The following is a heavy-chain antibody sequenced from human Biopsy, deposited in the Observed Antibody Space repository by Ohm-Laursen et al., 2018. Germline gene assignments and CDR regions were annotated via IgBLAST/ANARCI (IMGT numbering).Heavy chain of an antibody. Sequence: SLRLSCTASGFTFDDYAMHWIRQAPGKGLEWVAGLTWNSGTIAYGCSVKGRFTISRDTAKNSLYLHMNSLRLDDTALYYCVRTFRNDDCLDSWGQGTLVTVSS. J-gene: IGHJ1*01. CDR1: GFTFDDYA. CDR2: LTWNSGTI. CDR3: VRTFRNDDCLDS. D-gene: IGHD2-21*02. V-gene: IGHV3-9*01.